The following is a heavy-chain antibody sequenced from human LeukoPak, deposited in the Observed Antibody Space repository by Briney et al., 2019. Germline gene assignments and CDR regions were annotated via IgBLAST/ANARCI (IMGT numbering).Heavy chain of an antibody. CDR1: GFTFSSYA. Sequence: GGSLRLSCAASGFTFSSYAMHWVRQAPGQGLEWMGWINPNSDDTIYAQKFQGRVTMTRNTSISTAYMELSSLRSEDTAVYYCARGRVVRGDFDYWGQGTLVTVSS. V-gene: IGHV1-8*02. CDR2: INPNSDDT. CDR3: ARGRVVRGDFDY. J-gene: IGHJ4*02. D-gene: IGHD3-10*01.